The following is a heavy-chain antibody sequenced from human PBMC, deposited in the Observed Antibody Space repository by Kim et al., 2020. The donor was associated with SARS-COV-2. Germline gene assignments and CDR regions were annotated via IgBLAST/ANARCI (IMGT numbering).Heavy chain of an antibody. D-gene: IGHD3-22*01. CDR2: ISSSSSYI. V-gene: IGHV3-21*01. J-gene: IGHJ3*02. CDR1: GFTFSSYS. Sequence: GGSLRLSCAASGFTFSSYSMNWVRQAPGKGLEWVSSISSSSSYIYYADSVKGRFTISRDNAKNSLYLQMNSLRAEDTAVYYCARDGSGYYLAEAFDIWGQGTMVTVSS. CDR3: ARDGSGYYLAEAFDI.